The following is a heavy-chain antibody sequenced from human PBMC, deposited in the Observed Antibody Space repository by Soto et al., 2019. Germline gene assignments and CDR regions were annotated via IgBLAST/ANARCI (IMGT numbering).Heavy chain of an antibody. CDR3: ARNRTEVVWRGFDF. CDR2: SSYNGGT. Sequence: SXSLTFADSPDSSCLTNSYWFWIRQPPGKGLQWIGSSSYNGGTFYNPSLKGRVVISFDTSKKQSSLQVTSVTAADTAVYFCARNRTEVVWRGFDFWGQGSPVTVSS. CDR1: PDSSCLTNSY. V-gene: IGHV4-39*01. J-gene: IGHJ4*02. D-gene: IGHD3-10*01.